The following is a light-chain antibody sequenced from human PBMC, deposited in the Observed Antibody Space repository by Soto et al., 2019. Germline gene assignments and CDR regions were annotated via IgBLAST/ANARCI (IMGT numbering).Light chain of an antibody. CDR3: LQALQTPW. CDR1: QSLLHSNGHKY. J-gene: IGKJ1*01. Sequence: DILMTQSPLSLPVTPGEPASISCRSSQSLLHSNGHKYLDWYLQKPGQSPQLLIYLASNRASGVHDRVSGSGSGTGFTLKISRVEAEDVGVYYCLQALQTPWFGQGTKVVIK. V-gene: IGKV2-28*01. CDR2: LAS.